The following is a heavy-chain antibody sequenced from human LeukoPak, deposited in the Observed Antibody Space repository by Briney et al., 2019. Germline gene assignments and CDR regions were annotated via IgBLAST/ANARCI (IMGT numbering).Heavy chain of an antibody. J-gene: IGHJ5*02. CDR2: INAGNGNT. CDR1: GYTFTSYV. V-gene: IGHV1-3*01. D-gene: IGHD2-2*01. Sequence: ASVKVSCKASGYTFTSYVMHWLRQAPGQRLEWMGWINAGNGNTKYSQKFQGRVTITRDTSASTAYMELSSLRSEDTAVYYCARDPGLYQLLLWFDPWGQGTLVTVSS. CDR3: ARDPGLYQLLLWFDP.